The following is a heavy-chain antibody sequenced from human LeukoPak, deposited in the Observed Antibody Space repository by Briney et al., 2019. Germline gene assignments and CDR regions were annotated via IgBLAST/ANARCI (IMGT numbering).Heavy chain of an antibody. CDR3: AREGLPPYYDFWSGYPKGYMDV. D-gene: IGHD3-3*01. CDR1: GYTFTSYD. V-gene: IGHV1-8*01. CDR2: MNPNSGNT. Sequence: ASVKVSCKASGYTFTSYDINWVRQATGQGLEWMGWMNPNSGNTGYAQKFQGGVTMTRNTSISTAYMELSSLRSEDTAVYYCAREGLPPYYDFWSGYPKGYMDVWGKGTTVTVSS. J-gene: IGHJ6*03.